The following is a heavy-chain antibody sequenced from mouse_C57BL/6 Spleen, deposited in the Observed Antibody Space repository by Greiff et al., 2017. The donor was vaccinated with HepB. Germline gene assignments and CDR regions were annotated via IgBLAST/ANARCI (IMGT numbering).Heavy chain of an antibody. Sequence: VQLQQPGAELVRPGSSVKLSCKASGYTFTSYWMDWVKQRPGQGLEWIGNIYPSDSETHYNQKFKDKATLNVDKSSSTAYMQISSLTSEDSAVYYCARGYGNPYAMDYWGQGTSVTVSS. CDR2: IYPSDSET. V-gene: IGHV1-61*01. J-gene: IGHJ4*01. CDR1: GYTFTSYW. CDR3: ARGYGNPYAMDY. D-gene: IGHD2-10*02.